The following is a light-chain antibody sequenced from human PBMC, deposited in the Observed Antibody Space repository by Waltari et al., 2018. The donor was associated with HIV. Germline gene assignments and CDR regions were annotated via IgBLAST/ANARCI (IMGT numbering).Light chain of an antibody. J-gene: IGLJ2*01. CDR3: SSYSSSNTVV. V-gene: IGLV2-14*03. CDR1: RSDIGDYNF. CDR2: DVS. Sequence: QSALTQPASMSGSPGQSITISCAGTRSDIGDYNFVSLFQQHPGNAPKLIFHDVSHSVSEVSVRCAASKSGNTASLAIAGLQPEDEADYYCSSYSSSNTVVFGGGTKLTVL.